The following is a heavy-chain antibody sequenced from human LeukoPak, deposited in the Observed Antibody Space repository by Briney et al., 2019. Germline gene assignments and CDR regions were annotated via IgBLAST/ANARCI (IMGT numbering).Heavy chain of an antibody. V-gene: IGHV3-33*01. CDR2: IWYDGSNK. D-gene: IGHD5-12*01. J-gene: IGHJ5*02. CDR3: ARGARGDKYNWFDP. Sequence: PGGSLRLSCAASGFTFSSYGMHWVRQAPGKGLERVAVIWYDGSNKYYADSVKGRFTISRDNSKNTLYLQMNSLRAEDTAVYYCARGARGDKYNWFDPWGQGTLVTVSS. CDR1: GFTFSSYG.